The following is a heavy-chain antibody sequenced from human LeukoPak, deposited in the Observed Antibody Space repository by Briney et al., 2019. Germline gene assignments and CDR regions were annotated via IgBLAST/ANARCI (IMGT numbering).Heavy chain of an antibody. D-gene: IGHD6-13*01. Sequence: SETLSLTCTVSGGSISNYYWSWIRQPPGKGLEWIGYIYYSGSTNYNPSLKSRVTISIDTSKNQFPLKLRSVIPADTAVYYCARELRAAAARYGANWFDPWGQGTLVTVSS. V-gene: IGHV4-59*01. CDR1: GGSISNYY. J-gene: IGHJ5*02. CDR3: ARELRAAAARYGANWFDP. CDR2: IYYSGST.